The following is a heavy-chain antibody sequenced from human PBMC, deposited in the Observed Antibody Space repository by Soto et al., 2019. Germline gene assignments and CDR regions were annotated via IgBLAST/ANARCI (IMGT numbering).Heavy chain of an antibody. V-gene: IGHV1-69*12. J-gene: IGHJ6*01. D-gene: IGHD3-3*02. CDR1: GGTFRTSA. CDR2: IMPVFSTP. Sequence: QVQLVQSGAEVKKPGSSVKVSCKTSGGTFRTSAISWVRQAPGQGLEWMGGIMPVFSTPDYAQKFQGRDTITADESTGTAYMELSSLRSEDTAVYYCARDKDRQQLGGNYYYIMDVWGQGTTVTVSS. CDR3: ARDKDRQQLGGNYYYIMDV.